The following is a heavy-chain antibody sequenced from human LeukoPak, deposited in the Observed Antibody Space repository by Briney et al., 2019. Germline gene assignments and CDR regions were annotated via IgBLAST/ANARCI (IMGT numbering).Heavy chain of an antibody. J-gene: IGHJ4*02. V-gene: IGHV1-2*02. CDR1: GYTFTGYH. D-gene: IGHD3-22*01. CDR2: INPNSGGI. CDR3: ARDRTYYYDSSGSGFDY. Sequence: ASVKVSCKASGYTFTGYHMHWVRQAPGQGLEWMGWINPNSGGINYAQKFQGRVSVTRDTSISTAYMELSRLRSDDTAVYYCARDRTYYYDSSGSGFDYWGQGTLVTVSS.